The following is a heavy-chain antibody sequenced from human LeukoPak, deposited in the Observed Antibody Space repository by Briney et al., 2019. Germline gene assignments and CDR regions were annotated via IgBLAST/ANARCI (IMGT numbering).Heavy chain of an antibody. CDR2: TYYSGST. V-gene: IGHV4-59*01. J-gene: IGHJ4*02. D-gene: IGHD3-10*01. CDR3: ARAPRGATTYVDY. CDR1: GGSISSYY. Sequence: SETLSLTCTVPGGSISSYYWSWIRQPPGKGLEWIGYTYYSGSTNYNPSLKSRVTISVDTSKNQFSLKLSSVTAADTAVYYCARAPRGATTYVDYWGQGTLVTVSS.